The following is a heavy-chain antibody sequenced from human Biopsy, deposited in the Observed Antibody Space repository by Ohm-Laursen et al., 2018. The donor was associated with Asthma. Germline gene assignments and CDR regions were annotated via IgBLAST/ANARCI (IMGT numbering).Heavy chain of an antibody. CDR1: GYTVNSAD. CDR2: ISVYNGNT. D-gene: IGHD3-10*01. CDR3: ARAVDYSNYYGIGV. Sequence: ASVKVSCKTSGYTVNSADITWVRQAPGQGLEWMGWISVYNGNTKVAQKLQDRVTMITDTSTSTAYMELRSLRSDDTAVYFCARAVDYSNYYGIGVWGQGTTVTVS. V-gene: IGHV1-18*01. J-gene: IGHJ6*02.